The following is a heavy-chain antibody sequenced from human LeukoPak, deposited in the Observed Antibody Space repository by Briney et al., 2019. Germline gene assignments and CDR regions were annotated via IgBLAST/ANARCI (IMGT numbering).Heavy chain of an antibody. CDR2: ISSSSSYI. Sequence: GGSLRLSCAASGFTFSSYWMHWVRQAPGKGLEWVSSISSSSSYIYYADSVKGRFTISRDNAKNSLYLQMNSLRAEDTAVYYCARVGLGYCSGGSCYYFDYWGQGTLVTVSS. D-gene: IGHD2-15*01. CDR3: ARVGLGYCSGGSCYYFDY. V-gene: IGHV3-21*01. J-gene: IGHJ4*02. CDR1: GFTFSSYW.